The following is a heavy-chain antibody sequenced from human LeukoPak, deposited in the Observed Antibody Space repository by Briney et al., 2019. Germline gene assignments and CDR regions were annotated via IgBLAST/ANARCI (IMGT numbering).Heavy chain of an antibody. J-gene: IGHJ4*02. CDR2: INPNSGGT. V-gene: IGHV1-2*02. CDR3: ARYVAVAGTVDY. Sequence: VASVKVSCKSSGYTFTGYYMHWVRQPPAQGLEWMGCINPNSGGTNYAHTFQGKVTMTRDTSISTAYMELSRLRSDDTAVYYCARYVAVAGTVDYWGQGTLVTVSS. D-gene: IGHD6-19*01. CDR1: GYTFTGYY.